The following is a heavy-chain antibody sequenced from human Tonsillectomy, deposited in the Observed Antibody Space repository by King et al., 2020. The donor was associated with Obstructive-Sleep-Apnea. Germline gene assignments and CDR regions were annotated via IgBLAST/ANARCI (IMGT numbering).Heavy chain of an antibody. V-gene: IGHV3-49*03. J-gene: IGHJ4*02. CDR1: GFTFGDCT. Sequence: VQLVESGGGLVQPGRSLRLSCVVSGFTFGDCTVSWFRHVPGKGLEWVVFIRSKAYGGTAEYAASLKGGFTVSRDDAKSVAYLQMNSLKTEDTAVYYCTRDRGDWNSFDYWGQGTLVTVSS. CDR2: IRSKAYGGTA. CDR3: TRDRGDWNSFDY. D-gene: IGHD3/OR15-3a*01.